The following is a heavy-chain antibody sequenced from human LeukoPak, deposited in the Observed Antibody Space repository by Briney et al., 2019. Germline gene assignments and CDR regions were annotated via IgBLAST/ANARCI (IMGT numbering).Heavy chain of an antibody. CDR1: GFTFSSYG. CDR2: ISYDGSNK. J-gene: IGHJ5*02. Sequence: PGGCRRLSCAASGFTFSSYGMHWVRQAPGKGLEWVAVISYDGSNKYYADSVKGRFTVSRDNSKDTLYLQMNSLTTEDTAVYYCAKDRYYDIRGRLDPWGQGTLVTVSS. CDR3: AKDRYYDIRGRLDP. D-gene: IGHD3-10*02. V-gene: IGHV3-30*18.